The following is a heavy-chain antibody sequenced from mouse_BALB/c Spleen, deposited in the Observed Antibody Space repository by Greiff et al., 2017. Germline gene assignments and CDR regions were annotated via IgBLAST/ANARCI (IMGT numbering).Heavy chain of an antibody. CDR3: ARSDYGNPWFAY. CDR1: GFTFSSFG. D-gene: IGHD2-1*01. J-gene: IGHJ3*01. CDR2: ISSGSSTI. Sequence: EVQGVESGGGLVQPGGSRKLSCAASGFTFSSFGMHWVRQAPEKGLEWVAYISSGSSTIYYADTVKGRFTISRDNPKNTLFLQMTSLRSEDTAMYYCARSDYGNPWFAYWGQGTLVTVAA. V-gene: IGHV5-17*02.